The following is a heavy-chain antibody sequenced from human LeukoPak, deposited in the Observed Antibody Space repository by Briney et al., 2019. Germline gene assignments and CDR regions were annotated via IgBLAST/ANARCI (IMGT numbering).Heavy chain of an antibody. CDR3: ARVGDILTGYWGNDAFDI. CDR2: ISASGGTK. CDR1: RFTFSSYE. Sequence: GGSLRLSCAASRFTFSSYEMNWVRQAPGKGLEWVSYISASGGTKYYADSVKGRFTISRDNAKNSLYLQMNSLRAEDTAVYYCARVGDILTGYWGNDAFDIWGQGTMVTVSS. V-gene: IGHV3-48*03. D-gene: IGHD3-9*01. J-gene: IGHJ3*02.